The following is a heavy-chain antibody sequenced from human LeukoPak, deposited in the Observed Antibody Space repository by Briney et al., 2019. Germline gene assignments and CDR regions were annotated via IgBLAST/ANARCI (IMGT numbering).Heavy chain of an antibody. CDR1: GFTFSHFA. CDR2: ISYDGKKN. D-gene: IGHD3-10*01. V-gene: IGHV3-30*03. Sequence: GGSLRLSCAASGFTFSHFAMHWVRQAPGKGLEWVAVISYDGKKNYYADSVKGRFTPTRDDSANTLSLQMNSLRAEDTAVYYCVRGSKIRGVIPEGEFDYWGQGTLVTVSS. J-gene: IGHJ4*02. CDR3: VRGSKIRGVIPEGEFDY.